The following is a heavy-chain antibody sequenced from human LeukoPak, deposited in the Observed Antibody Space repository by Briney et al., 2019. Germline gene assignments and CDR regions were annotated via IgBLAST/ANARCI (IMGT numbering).Heavy chain of an antibody. J-gene: IGHJ4*02. CDR3: ASYYYDSSGFGY. CDR2: IYYSGST. V-gene: IGHV4-59*01. Sequence: SETLSLTCTVSGGSISSYSWSWIRQPPGKGLEWIGYIYYSGSTNYNPSLKSRVTISVDTSKNQFSLKLSSVTAADTAVYYCASYYYDSSGFGYWGQGTLVTVSS. CDR1: GGSISSYS. D-gene: IGHD3-22*01.